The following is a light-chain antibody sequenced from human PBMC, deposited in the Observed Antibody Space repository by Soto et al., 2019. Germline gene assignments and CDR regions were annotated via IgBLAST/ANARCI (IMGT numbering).Light chain of an antibody. V-gene: IGLV2-14*01. CDR3: SSYSSSSNIV. J-gene: IGLJ1*01. CDR2: EVS. Sequence: QSVLPHPASVSGSPGQSITISCTGTSSDVGGYKYVSWYQQHPGKAPKLMIYEVSNRPSGVSNRFSGSKSGNTASLTISGLQAEEEADYYCSSYSSSSNIVFGTGTKVTAL. CDR1: SSDVGGYKY.